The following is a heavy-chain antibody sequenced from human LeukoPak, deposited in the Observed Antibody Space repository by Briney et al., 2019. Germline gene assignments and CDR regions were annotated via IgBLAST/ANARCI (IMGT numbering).Heavy chain of an antibody. Sequence: GGSLRLSCSASAVTFKTYNMNWVRQVPGKGLEWVPSISYTGTYIYYADSVKGRFTISRDNAENSVYLQMNSLSVEDTAVYYCTRDRGSYRPIDYWGQGTLVTVSS. D-gene: IGHD1-26*01. CDR3: TRDRGSYRPIDY. CDR2: ISYTGTYI. V-gene: IGHV3-21*01. CDR1: AVTFKTYN. J-gene: IGHJ4*02.